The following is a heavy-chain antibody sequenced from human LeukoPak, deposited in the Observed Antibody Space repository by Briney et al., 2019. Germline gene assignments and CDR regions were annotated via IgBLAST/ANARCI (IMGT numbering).Heavy chain of an antibody. CDR3: AREYCSGGSCRFDY. CDR2: ISSSSSYI. J-gene: IGHJ4*02. Sequence: GGSLRLSCAASGFTFSSYSMNWVRQAPGKGLEWVSSISSSSSYIYYADSVKGRFTISRDNAKNSLYLQMNSLRAEDTAVYHCAREYCSGGSCRFDYWGQGTLVTVSS. CDR1: GFTFSSYS. D-gene: IGHD2-15*01. V-gene: IGHV3-21*01.